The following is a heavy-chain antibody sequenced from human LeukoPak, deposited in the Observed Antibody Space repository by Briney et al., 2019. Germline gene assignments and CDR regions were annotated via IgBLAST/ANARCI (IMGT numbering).Heavy chain of an antibody. D-gene: IGHD4-11*01. CDR1: GYSISSGYY. CDR3: ARDDYSNYGHY. V-gene: IGHV4-38-2*02. CDR2: IFHSGT. J-gene: IGHJ4*02. Sequence: SETLSLTCAVSGYSISSGYYWAWIRQPPGEGLEWVGSIFHSGTYYNPSLKSRVSISMDTSKNQFSLSLSSVTAADTAVYYCARDDYSNYGHYWGQGKLVTVST.